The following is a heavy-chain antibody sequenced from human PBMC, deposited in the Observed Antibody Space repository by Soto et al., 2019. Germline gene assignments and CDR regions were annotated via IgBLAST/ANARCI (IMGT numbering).Heavy chain of an antibody. CDR2: MNPNSGNT. V-gene: IGHV1-8*01. CDR3: SSEVMIIFGGVIAHDYYYYMDV. J-gene: IGHJ6*03. Sequence: ASVKVSCKASGYTFTSYDINWVRQATGQGLEWMGWMNPNSGNTGYAQKFQGRVTMTRNTSISTAYMDLSSLRSEDTAVYYCSSEVMIIFGGVIAHDYYYYMDVWGKGTTVTVSS. CDR1: GYTFTSYD. D-gene: IGHD3-16*02.